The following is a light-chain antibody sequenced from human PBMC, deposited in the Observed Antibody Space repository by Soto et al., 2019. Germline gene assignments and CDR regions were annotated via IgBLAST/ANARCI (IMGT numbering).Light chain of an antibody. V-gene: IGKV3-20*01. J-gene: IGKJ3*01. CDR3: QHYYSSPFT. Sequence: EIVLTQSPGTLSLSPGERATLSCRPSQSVSSNLAWYRQKPGQPPRLLIYGASSRASGIPDRFSGSGSGTDFNLTISRLEPEDFTVYYCQHYYSSPFTFGPGTKVDV. CDR1: QSVSSN. CDR2: GAS.